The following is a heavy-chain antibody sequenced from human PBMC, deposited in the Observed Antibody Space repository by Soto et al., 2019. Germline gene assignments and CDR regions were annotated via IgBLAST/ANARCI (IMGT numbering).Heavy chain of an antibody. Sequence: FTFSDYYMSWIRQAPGKGLEWVSYISSSGSTIYYADSVKGRFTISRDNAKNSLYLQMNSLRAEDTAVYYCARGGKYYDFWSGYPMDVWGKGTTVTVSS. CDR3: ARGGKYYDFWSGYPMDV. CDR2: ISSSGSTI. J-gene: IGHJ6*03. V-gene: IGHV3-11*01. D-gene: IGHD3-3*01. CDR1: FTFSDYY.